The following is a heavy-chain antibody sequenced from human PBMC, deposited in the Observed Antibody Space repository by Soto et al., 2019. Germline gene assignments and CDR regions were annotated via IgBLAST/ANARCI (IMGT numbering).Heavy chain of an antibody. J-gene: IGHJ4*02. Sequence: SETLSLTCTVSGGSISSSSYYWGWIRQPPGKGLEWIGSIYYSGSTYYNPSLKSRVTISVDTSKNQFTLKLSSVTAADTAVYYCARGYCSGGSCYRYWGQGSQVTVSS. CDR2: IYYSGST. D-gene: IGHD2-15*01. CDR3: ARGYCSGGSCYRY. CDR1: GGSISSSSYY. V-gene: IGHV4-39*01.